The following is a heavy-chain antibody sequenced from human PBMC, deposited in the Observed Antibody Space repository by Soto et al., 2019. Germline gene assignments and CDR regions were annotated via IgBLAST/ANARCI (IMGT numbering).Heavy chain of an antibody. CDR3: AKDRDPHGSDYIFDY. Sequence: GECXRLAWSSAAFTFSTYCMHWVRHAPGKGLEWVAVISYDGRDKYYADSVKGRFTISRDNSKNTLYLQMSSLRAEDTAVYYSAKDRDPHGSDYIFDYWGQGTLVTVSS. D-gene: IGHD5-12*01. CDR2: ISYDGRDK. CDR1: AFTFSTYC. J-gene: IGHJ4*02. V-gene: IGHV3-30*18.